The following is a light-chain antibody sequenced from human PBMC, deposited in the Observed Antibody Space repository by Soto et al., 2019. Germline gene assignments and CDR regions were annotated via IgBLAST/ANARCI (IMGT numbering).Light chain of an antibody. CDR2: EVS. CDR3: SSYRYSTTYV. V-gene: IGLV2-14*01. Sequence: QSVLTQPASVSGSPGQSITISCTGTSSDVGGYKYVSWYQQHPGKAPKLIIYEVSNRPSGVSNRFSGSKSGNTASLTISGLQGEGEADYYCSSYRYSTTYVFGTGTKVTLL. CDR1: SSDVGGYKY. J-gene: IGLJ1*01.